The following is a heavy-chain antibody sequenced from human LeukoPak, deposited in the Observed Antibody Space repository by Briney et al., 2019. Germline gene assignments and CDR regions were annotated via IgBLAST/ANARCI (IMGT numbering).Heavy chain of an antibody. D-gene: IGHD2-2*01. CDR2: INAYHGNT. CDR1: VYTFTSYG. V-gene: IGHV1-18*01. J-gene: IGHJ4*02. Sequence: GSSVKVSCKASVYTFTSYGIRWVRQAPGQGLEWVGWINAYHGNTNYAQKIKGRVTMTTDTSTSTAYMELSSLRSDDTAVYYWATYPEDCSSTSCYVGGRYFDYWGQGTLVTVSS. CDR3: ATYPEDCSSTSCYVGGRYFDY.